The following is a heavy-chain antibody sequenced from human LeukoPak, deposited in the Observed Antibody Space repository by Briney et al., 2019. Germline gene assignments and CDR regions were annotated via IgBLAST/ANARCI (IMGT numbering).Heavy chain of an antibody. CDR1: GYTFTSYG. D-gene: IGHD3-22*01. CDR2: ISAYNGNT. Sequence: ASVKVSCKASGYTFTSYGISWVRQAPGQGLEWIGWISAYNGNTNYAQKFQGRVTITADESTSTAYMELSSLRSEDTAVYYCARAYYYDSSGYYHFDYWGQGTLVTVSS. J-gene: IGHJ4*02. CDR3: ARAYYYDSSGYYHFDY. V-gene: IGHV1-18*01.